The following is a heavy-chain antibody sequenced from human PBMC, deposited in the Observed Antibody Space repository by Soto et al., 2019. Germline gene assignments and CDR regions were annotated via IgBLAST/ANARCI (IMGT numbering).Heavy chain of an antibody. Sequence: GGSLRLSCAASGITFSSYSMNWVRQAPGKGLEWVSSISSTSSYIFYADSVKGRFTISRDNAKNSLYLQMNSLRAEDTAVYYCARDKYSGYDVLEYYFDHWGQGTLVTVSS. CDR2: ISSTSSYI. D-gene: IGHD5-12*01. CDR3: ARDKYSGYDVLEYYFDH. V-gene: IGHV3-21*01. J-gene: IGHJ4*02. CDR1: GITFSSYS.